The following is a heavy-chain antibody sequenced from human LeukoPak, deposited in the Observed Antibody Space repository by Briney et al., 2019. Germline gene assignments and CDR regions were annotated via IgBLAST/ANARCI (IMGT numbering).Heavy chain of an antibody. V-gene: IGHV4-39*07. CDR2: IYYSGST. D-gene: IGHD4-17*01. J-gene: IGHJ4*02. CDR1: GGSLSSSSYY. CDR3: ARDDGLRDGTWNYIDY. Sequence: APETLSLTCTVSGGSLSSSSYYWGWIRRPPGKGLEWIGSIYYSGSTYYNPSLKSRVTISVDTSKNQYSLKLSSVTAADTAVYYCARDDGLRDGTWNYIDYWGQGTLVTVSS.